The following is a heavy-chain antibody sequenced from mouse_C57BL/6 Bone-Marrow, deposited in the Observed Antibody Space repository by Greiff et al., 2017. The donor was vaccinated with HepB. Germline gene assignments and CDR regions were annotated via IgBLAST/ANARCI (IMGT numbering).Heavy chain of an antibody. CDR1: GFNIKDDY. J-gene: IGHJ2*01. CDR2: IDPENGDT. D-gene: IGHD1-1*01. V-gene: IGHV14-4*01. Sequence: EVQLQQSGAELVRPGASVKLSCTASGFNIKDDYMHWVKHRPEQGLEWIGWIDPENGDTEYASKFQGKATITADTSSNTAYLQLSSLTSEDTAVYYCTTEDGSSYENFDYWGQGTTLTVSS. CDR3: TTEDGSSYENFDY.